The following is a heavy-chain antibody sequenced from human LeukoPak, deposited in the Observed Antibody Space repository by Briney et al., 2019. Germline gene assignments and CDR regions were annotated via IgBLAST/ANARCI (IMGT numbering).Heavy chain of an antibody. CDR2: IYYSGST. J-gene: IGHJ4*02. V-gene: IGHV4-31*03. CDR3: ARVTTVTTFDY. CDR1: GGSISSGGYY. D-gene: IGHD4-17*01. Sequence: SETLSLTCTVSGGSISSGGYYWSWIRQHPGKGLEWIGYIYYSGSTYYNPSLKSRVTISVDTSRNQFSLKLSSVTAAGTAVYYCARVTTVTTFDYWGQGTLVTVSS.